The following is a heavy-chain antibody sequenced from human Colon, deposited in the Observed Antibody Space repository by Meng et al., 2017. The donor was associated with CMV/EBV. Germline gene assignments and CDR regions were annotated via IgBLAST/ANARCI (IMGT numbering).Heavy chain of an antibody. CDR3: AKDTGGGSYITGFDH. CDR1: GFRFDKFA. D-gene: IGHD1-26*01. J-gene: IGHJ4*02. CDR2: ITWNSGSR. Sequence: GGSLRLSCAASGFRFDKFAMHWVRQAPGKGLEWVSSITWNSGSRAYGESVKSRVSISRDNARNSLYLQMSNLRAEDTAVYFCAKDTGGGSYITGFDHWGQGTLVTVSS. V-gene: IGHV3-9*01.